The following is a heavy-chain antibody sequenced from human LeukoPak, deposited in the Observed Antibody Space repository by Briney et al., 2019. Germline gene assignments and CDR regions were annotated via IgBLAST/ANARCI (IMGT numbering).Heavy chain of an antibody. J-gene: IGHJ4*02. CDR1: GYTLTELS. D-gene: IGHD1-14*01. CDR2: FDTESGDT. CDR3: ATERPDLLIPLAPSDS. Sequence: ASVKVSCKVSGYTLTELSIHWVRQIPGKGLEWLARFDTESGDTFYAQKFQGRVTMTEDTSTDAAYMELSNLRSKDTALYYCATERPDLLIPLAPSDSWGQGSLVTVYS. V-gene: IGHV1-24*01.